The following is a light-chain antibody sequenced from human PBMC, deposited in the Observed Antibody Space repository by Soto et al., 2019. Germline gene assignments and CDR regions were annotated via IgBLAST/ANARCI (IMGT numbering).Light chain of an antibody. CDR1: QSVSSSY. CDR2: GAS. J-gene: IGKJ1*01. Sequence: EIVLTHSPGTLSLSPGERATLSCRASQSVSSSYLAWYQQKPGQAPRLLIYGASSRATGIPDRFSGSGSGTDFTLTISRLEPEDFAVYYCQQYGLFGQGTKVDIK. V-gene: IGKV3-20*01. CDR3: QQYGL.